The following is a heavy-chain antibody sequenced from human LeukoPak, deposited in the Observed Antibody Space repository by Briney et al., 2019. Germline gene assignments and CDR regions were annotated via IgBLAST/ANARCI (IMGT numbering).Heavy chain of an antibody. CDR1: GFTFGDYG. V-gene: IGHV3-20*01. Sequence: PGGSLRLSCAASGFTFGDYGMSWVRQAPGKGLEWVSGINWNGGSTGYADSVKGRFTISRDNAKNSLYLQMNSLRAEDTALYHCAREERDGYSSGWYDLGWYFDLWGRGTLVTVSS. CDR2: INWNGGST. CDR3: AREERDGYSSGWYDLGWYFDL. D-gene: IGHD6-19*01. J-gene: IGHJ2*01.